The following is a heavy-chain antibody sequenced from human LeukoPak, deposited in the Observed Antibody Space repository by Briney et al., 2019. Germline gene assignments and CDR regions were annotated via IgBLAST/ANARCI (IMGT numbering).Heavy chain of an antibody. V-gene: IGHV3-7*03. CDR1: GFSFRAYW. CDR3: AKGPSRYCSGGSCYVDY. D-gene: IGHD2-15*01. CDR2: IKEDGSET. Sequence: GGSLRLSCAASGFSFRAYWMTWVRQAPGTGLEWVAIIKEDGSETYSMDSVKGRFTISRDNAKNSLYLQMNSLRAEDTAVYYCAKGPSRYCSGGSCYVDYWGQGTLVTVSS. J-gene: IGHJ4*02.